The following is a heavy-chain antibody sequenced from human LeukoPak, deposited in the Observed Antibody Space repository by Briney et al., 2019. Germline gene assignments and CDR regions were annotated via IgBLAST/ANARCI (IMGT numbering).Heavy chain of an antibody. CDR3: VKGRISEDGLDF. J-gene: IGHJ4*02. CDR1: GFTLSSHA. D-gene: IGHD6-13*01. CDR2: ISSSGNT. V-gene: IGHV3-23*01. Sequence: GGSLRLSCEASGFTLSSHAMSWVRQTPGKGLDWVSSISSSGNTYYADSVKGRFTISRDNSKNMLYLQMNSLRAEDTAVYYCVKGRISEDGLDFWGQGTLVTVSS.